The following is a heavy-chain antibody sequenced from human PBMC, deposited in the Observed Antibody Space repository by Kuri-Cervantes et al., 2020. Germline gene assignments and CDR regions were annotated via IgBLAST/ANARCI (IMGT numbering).Heavy chain of an antibody. V-gene: IGHV3-11*01. CDR3: AKGSGDPAVYYYYYYMDV. Sequence: GGSLRLSCAASGFTFSDYYMSWIRQAPGKGLEWVSYISSSGSTIYYADSVKGRFTISRDNSKNTLYLQMNNLRTEDTAVYYCAKGSGDPAVYYYYYYMDVWGKGTTVTVSS. D-gene: IGHD4-17*01. J-gene: IGHJ6*03. CDR1: GFTFSDYY. CDR2: ISSSGSTI.